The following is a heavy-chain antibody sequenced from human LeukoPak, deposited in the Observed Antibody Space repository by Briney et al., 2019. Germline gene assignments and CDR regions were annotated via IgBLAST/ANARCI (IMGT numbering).Heavy chain of an antibody. J-gene: IGHJ4*02. CDR3: ARAAWDY. D-gene: IGHD6-25*01. V-gene: IGHV3-30*04. Sequence: GGSLRLSCAASGFTFSTYAMHWVRQAPGKGLDWVAVVSFHGTDKFYADSVKGRFTISRDNSKNTLYLQMNSLRVEDTAVYYCARAAWDYWGQGTLVTVSS. CDR2: VSFHGTDK. CDR1: GFTFSTYA.